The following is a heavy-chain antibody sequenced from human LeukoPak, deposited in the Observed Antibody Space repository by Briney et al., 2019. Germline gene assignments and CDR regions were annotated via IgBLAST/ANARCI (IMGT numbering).Heavy chain of an antibody. CDR3: ARDFSPYTNGWYAGY. V-gene: IGHV3-30-3*01. D-gene: IGHD6-19*01. CDR1: GFTFSDYA. Sequence: GGSLRLSCAASGFTFSDYAMHWVRQAPGKGLEWVAVISYDGSNKYCADSVKGRFTISRDNSKNTLYLQMNSLRAEDTALYYCARDFSPYTNGWYAGYWGQGTLVTVSS. CDR2: ISYDGSNK. J-gene: IGHJ4*02.